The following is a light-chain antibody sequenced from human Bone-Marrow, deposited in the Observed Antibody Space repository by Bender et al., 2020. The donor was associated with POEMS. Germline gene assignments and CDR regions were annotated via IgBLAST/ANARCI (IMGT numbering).Light chain of an antibody. CDR1: SSNIGAHA. V-gene: IGLV1-44*01. Sequence: QSVLTQPPSASGTPGQRVTISCSGGSSNIGAHAVNWYQHLPGTAPKLLINSSHRRPSEVPERFSGSRSGASASLAIGGLQSEDEADYYCAVWEDSLNGWVFGGGTDMTV. CDR2: SSH. J-gene: IGLJ3*02. CDR3: AVWEDSLNGWV.